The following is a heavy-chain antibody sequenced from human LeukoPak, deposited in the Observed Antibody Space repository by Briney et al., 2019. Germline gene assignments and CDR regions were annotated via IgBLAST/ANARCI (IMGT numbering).Heavy chain of an antibody. CDR3: ARDHIVATIRAFDI. Sequence: PSETLSLTCTVSGGSISRGGYYWSWIRQHPGKGLEWIGYIYYSGSTYYNPSLKSRVTISVDTSKNQFSLKLSSVTAADTAVYYCARDHIVATIRAFDIWGQGTMVTVSS. J-gene: IGHJ3*02. V-gene: IGHV4-31*03. D-gene: IGHD5-12*01. CDR1: GGSISRGGYY. CDR2: IYYSGST.